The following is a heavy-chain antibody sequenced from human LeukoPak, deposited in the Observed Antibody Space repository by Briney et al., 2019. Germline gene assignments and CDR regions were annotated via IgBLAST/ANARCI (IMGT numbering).Heavy chain of an antibody. CDR3: AGSPRSYTVGWFDP. V-gene: IGHV4-34*01. J-gene: IGHJ5*02. Sequence: SETLSLTCAVYGGSFSGYYWSWIRQPPKKGLEWIGEINHSGSTNYNPSLKSRVTISVDTSKNQFSLKLSSVTAADTAVYYCAGSPRSYTVGWFDPWGQGTLATVSS. CDR1: GGSFSGYY. CDR2: INHSGST. D-gene: IGHD2-2*02.